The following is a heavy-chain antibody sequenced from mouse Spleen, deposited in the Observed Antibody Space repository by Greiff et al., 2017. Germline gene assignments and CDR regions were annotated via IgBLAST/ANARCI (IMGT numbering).Heavy chain of an antibody. CDR2: IYPSDSYT. CDR3: TRGLTGTPFDY. D-gene: IGHD4-1*01. CDR1: GYTFTSYW. V-gene: IGHV1-69*02. Sequence: QVQLQQPGAELVRPGASVKLSCKASGYTFTSYWINWVKQRPGQGLEWIGNIYPSDSYTNYNQKFKDKATLTVDKSSSTAYMQLSSPTSEDSAVYYCTRGLTGTPFDYWGQGTTLTVSS. J-gene: IGHJ2*01.